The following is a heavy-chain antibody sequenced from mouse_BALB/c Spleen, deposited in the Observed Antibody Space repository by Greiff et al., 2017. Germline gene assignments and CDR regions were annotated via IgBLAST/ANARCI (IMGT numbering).Heavy chain of an antibody. CDR1: GYSITSDYA. CDR3: ARDGNYLYFDY. D-gene: IGHD2-1*01. J-gene: IGHJ2*01. V-gene: IGHV3-2*02. CDR2: ISYSGST. Sequence: EVMLVESGPGLVKPSQSLSLTCTVTGYSITSDYAWNWIRQFPGNKLEWMGYISYSGSTSYNPSLKSRISITRDTSKNQFFLQLNSVTTEDTATYYCARDGNYLYFDYWGQGTTLTVSS.